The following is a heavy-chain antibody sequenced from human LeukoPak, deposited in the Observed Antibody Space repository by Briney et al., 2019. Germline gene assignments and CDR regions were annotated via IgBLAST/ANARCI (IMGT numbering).Heavy chain of an antibody. V-gene: IGHV3-49*04. Sequence: GVLRLSCAASGFTFSSYAMSWVRQAPGKGLEWLGFIRSKDNDGTTDYAASVKGRFIISRDDSKSVAYLEMNDLKIEDTAVYYCTRDRWGGGYISRGMDVWGKGTTVTISS. CDR1: GFTFSSYA. D-gene: IGHD5-12*01. J-gene: IGHJ6*04. CDR3: TRDRWGGGYISRGMDV. CDR2: IRSKDNDGTT.